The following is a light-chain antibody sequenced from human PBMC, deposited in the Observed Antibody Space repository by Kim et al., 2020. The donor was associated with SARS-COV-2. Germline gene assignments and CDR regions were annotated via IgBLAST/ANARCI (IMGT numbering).Light chain of an antibody. J-gene: IGLJ1*01. CDR2: GKN. Sequence: SSELTQDPAVSVALGQTVRITCQGDSLRSYYASWYQQKPGQAPVLVIYGKNNRHSGIPDRFSGSSSGNTASLTITGAQAEDEADYYCNSRDSSGNHRYVFGTGTKVTVL. CDR3: NSRDSSGNHRYV. V-gene: IGLV3-19*01. CDR1: SLRSYY.